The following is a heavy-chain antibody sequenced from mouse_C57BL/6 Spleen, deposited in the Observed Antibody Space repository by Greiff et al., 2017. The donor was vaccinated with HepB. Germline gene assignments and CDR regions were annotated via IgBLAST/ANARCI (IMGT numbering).Heavy chain of an antibody. CDR3: ARDYCGSSYAMDY. Sequence: QVQLQQSGAELAKPGASVKLSCKASGYTFTSYWMHWVQQRPGQGLEWIGYINPSSGYTKYNQKFKDKATLTADKSSSTAYMQLSSLTYEDSAVYYCARDYCGSSYAMDYWGQGTSVTVSS. V-gene: IGHV1-7*01. J-gene: IGHJ4*01. D-gene: IGHD1-1*01. CDR1: GYTFTSYW. CDR2: INPSSGYT.